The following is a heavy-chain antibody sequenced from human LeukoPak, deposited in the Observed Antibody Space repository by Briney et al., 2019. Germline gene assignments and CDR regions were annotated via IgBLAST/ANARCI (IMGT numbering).Heavy chain of an antibody. V-gene: IGHV3-7*05. CDR3: ATTGNYDGSGYYYVGDY. J-gene: IGHJ4*02. CDR1: RFTFSSYW. CDR2: IKQDGSEK. D-gene: IGHD3-22*01. Sequence: PGESLRLSCAASRFTFSSYWMTWVRQAPGKGLEWVANIKQDGSEKYYVDSVKGRFTISRDNAKNSLYLQMNSLRAEDTAVYYCATTGNYDGSGYYYVGDYWGQGTLVTVSS.